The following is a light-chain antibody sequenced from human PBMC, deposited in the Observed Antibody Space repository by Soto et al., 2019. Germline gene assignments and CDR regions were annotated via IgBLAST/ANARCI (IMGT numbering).Light chain of an antibody. CDR3: AAWDDSLSGAV. V-gene: IGLV1-47*01. CDR1: RSNIGSSN. CDR2: KNT. Sequence: QSVLTQPPSASGTPGQRVTISCSGSRSNIGSSNVYWYQQLPGTAPKLLIYKNTQRPSWVPDRFSGSKSVTSASLATSGRRSEDEADYYCAAWDDSLSGAVFGGGTQLTVL. J-gene: IGLJ7*01.